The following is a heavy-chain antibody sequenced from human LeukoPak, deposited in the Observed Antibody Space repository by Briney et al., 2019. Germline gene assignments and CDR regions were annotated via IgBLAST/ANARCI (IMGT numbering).Heavy chain of an antibody. V-gene: IGHV3-23*01. D-gene: IGHD1-1*01. J-gene: IGHJ4*02. CDR3: AKVWNKWNYFDY. Sequence: GGPLRLSCAASGFAFSSYAMSWVRQAPGKGLEWVSGISGSAGATYYADSLKGRFTISRDNSKKTVYLQMNSLRGDDTAIYYCAKVWNKWNYFDYWGQGALVTVSA. CDR2: ISGSAGAT. CDR1: GFAFSSYA.